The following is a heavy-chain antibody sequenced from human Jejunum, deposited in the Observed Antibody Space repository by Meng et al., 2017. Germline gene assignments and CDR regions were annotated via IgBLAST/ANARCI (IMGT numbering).Heavy chain of an antibody. Sequence: QVQLQESGPGRVKPSQPLPRTCTVACDSISNGEYFWSWIRLPPGKGLEWIGYMDYRGSTFYTPSLKSRVTISVDTSKNQFSLKLSSVTAADTAVYFCARGELLWDYWGQGTLVTVSS. V-gene: IGHV4-30-4*01. CDR3: ARGELLWDY. CDR2: MDYRGST. D-gene: IGHD2-2*01. J-gene: IGHJ4*02. CDR1: CDSISNGEYF.